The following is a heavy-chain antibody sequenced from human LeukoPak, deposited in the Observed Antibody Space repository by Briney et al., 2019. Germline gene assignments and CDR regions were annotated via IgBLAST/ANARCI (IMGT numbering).Heavy chain of an antibody. Sequence: GGSLRLSCAASGFTFSSYGMHWVRQAPGKGLEWVAVISYDGSNKYYADSVKGRFTISRDNSKNTLYLQMNSLRAEDTAVYYCARGRYDILTGDPDAFDIWGQGTMVTVSS. J-gene: IGHJ3*02. CDR1: GFTFSSYG. V-gene: IGHV3-30*03. D-gene: IGHD3-9*01. CDR2: ISYDGSNK. CDR3: ARGRYDILTGDPDAFDI.